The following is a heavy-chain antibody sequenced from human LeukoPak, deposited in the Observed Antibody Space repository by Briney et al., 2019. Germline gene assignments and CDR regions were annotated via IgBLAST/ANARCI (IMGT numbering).Heavy chain of an antibody. V-gene: IGHV1-69*05. CDR3: ARGGRDFWSGYTNANWFDP. J-gene: IGHJ5*02. CDR1: GGTFSSYA. Sequence: SVKVSCKASGGTFSSYAISWVRQPPGQGLEWMGGIIPIFGTANYAQKFQGRVTITTDESTSTAYMELSSLRSEDTAVYYCARGGRDFWSGYTNANWFDPWGQGTLVTVSS. CDR2: IIPIFGTA. D-gene: IGHD3-3*01.